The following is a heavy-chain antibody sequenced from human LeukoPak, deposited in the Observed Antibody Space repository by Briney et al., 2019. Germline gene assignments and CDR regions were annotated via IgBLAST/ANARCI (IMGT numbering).Heavy chain of an antibody. D-gene: IGHD3-22*01. CDR1: RFDFGAYE. CDR3: TTLGYHLDS. V-gene: IGHV3-48*03. Sequence: GGSLRLSCAASRFDFGAYEMNWVRQAPWKGLEWVSYIAGSDTTTYYAASVKGRFTISRDNAKNSLYLQMNSLRAEDTALYYCTTLGYHLDSWGQGTLVTVSS. J-gene: IGHJ4*02. CDR2: IAGSDTTT.